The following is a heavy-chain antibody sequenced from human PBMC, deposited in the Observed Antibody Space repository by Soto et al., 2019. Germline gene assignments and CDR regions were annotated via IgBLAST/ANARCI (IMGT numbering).Heavy chain of an antibody. CDR3: AREGIVGATTFDY. CDR1: GGSISSYY. J-gene: IGHJ4*02. Sequence: QVQLQESGPGLVKPSETLSLTCTVSGGSISSYYWSWIRQPPGKGLEWIGYIYYSGSTNYSPSLKSRVTISVDTSKNQFSPKLSSVTAAYTAVYYCAREGIVGATTFDYWGQGTLVTVSS. V-gene: IGHV4-59*08. CDR2: IYYSGST. D-gene: IGHD1-26*01.